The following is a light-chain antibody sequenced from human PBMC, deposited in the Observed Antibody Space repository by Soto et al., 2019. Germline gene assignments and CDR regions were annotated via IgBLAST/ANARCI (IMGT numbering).Light chain of an antibody. CDR1: QSVSSN. J-gene: IGKJ4*01. CDR3: QQYGSSPLT. CDR2: GAS. Sequence: EIVMTQSPATLSVSPGERATLSCRASQSVSSNLAWYLQKPGQAPRLLIYGASTRATGVPARFSGSGSGTEFTLTISRLEPEDFAVYYCQQYGSSPLTFGGGTKV. V-gene: IGKV3-15*01.